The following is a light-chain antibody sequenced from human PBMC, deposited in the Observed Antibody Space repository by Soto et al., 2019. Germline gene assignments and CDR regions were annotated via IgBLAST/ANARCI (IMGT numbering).Light chain of an antibody. Sequence: QSALTQPASVSGSPGQSITISCTETSSDVGNNNYVSWYQHNPGRAPKVMICDVTNRPSGVSNRFSGSKSGNTASLTISGLQAEDEADYYCSSFTGSSYVFGTGTKLTVL. CDR3: SSFTGSSYV. CDR1: SSDVGNNNY. V-gene: IGLV2-14*03. CDR2: DVT. J-gene: IGLJ1*01.